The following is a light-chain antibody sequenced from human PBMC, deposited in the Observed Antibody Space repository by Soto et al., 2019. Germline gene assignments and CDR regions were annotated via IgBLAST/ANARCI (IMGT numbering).Light chain of an antibody. V-gene: IGKV3-20*01. Sequence: EIMLTQSPGTLSLSPGERATLSCRASQSVSSSFLAWYQQKPGQAPRLLIYGASIRATGIPDRFSGSGSGTDFNLTISRLEPEDFAMYLCQHYGTSLCTFGQGTKVEIK. CDR3: QHYGTSLCT. CDR2: GAS. CDR1: QSVSSSF. J-gene: IGKJ1*01.